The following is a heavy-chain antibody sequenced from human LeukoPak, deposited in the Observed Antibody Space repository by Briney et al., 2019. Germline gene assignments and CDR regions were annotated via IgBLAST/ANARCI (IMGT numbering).Heavy chain of an antibody. D-gene: IGHD3-10*01. J-gene: IGHJ5*02. Sequence: GESLKISCKVSGYTFTDYWIGWVRQMPGKGLEWMGIVYPGDSDTRYSPSFRGQVTISADKSISTAYLQWSSLKASDTAMYYCARHGPVKCYYGSGSYRNWFDPWGQGTLVTVSS. V-gene: IGHV5-51*01. CDR3: ARHGPVKCYYGSGSYRNWFDP. CDR2: VYPGDSDT. CDR1: GYTFTDYW.